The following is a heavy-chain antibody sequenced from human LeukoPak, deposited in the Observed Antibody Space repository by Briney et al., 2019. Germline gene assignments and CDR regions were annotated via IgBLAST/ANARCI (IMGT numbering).Heavy chain of an antibody. D-gene: IGHD4-17*01. Sequence: PSETLSLTCTVSGGSFSSGSYYWSWIRQPPGKGLEWIGYIYYSGSTNYNPSLKSRVTISVDTSKNQFSLKLSSVTAADTAVYYCARFTPTTVTTPLDWFDPWGQGTLVTVSS. CDR3: ARFTPTTVTTPLDWFDP. CDR2: IYYSGST. CDR1: GGSFSSGSYY. V-gene: IGHV4-61*01. J-gene: IGHJ5*02.